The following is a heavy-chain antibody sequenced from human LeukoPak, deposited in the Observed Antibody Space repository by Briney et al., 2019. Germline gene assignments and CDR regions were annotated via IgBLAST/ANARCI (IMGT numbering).Heavy chain of an antibody. J-gene: IGHJ4*02. CDR1: GGSISSGGYY. Sequence: SQTLSLTCTVSGGSISSGGYYWSWIRQHPGEGLEWIGYIYHSGTTYYNPSLKSRAIISVDTSKNQFSLKMSSVTAADTAVYYCVRDSSGYYVFDSWGQGTLVTVSS. CDR3: VRDSSGYYVFDS. D-gene: IGHD3-22*01. V-gene: IGHV4-31*03. CDR2: IYHSGTT.